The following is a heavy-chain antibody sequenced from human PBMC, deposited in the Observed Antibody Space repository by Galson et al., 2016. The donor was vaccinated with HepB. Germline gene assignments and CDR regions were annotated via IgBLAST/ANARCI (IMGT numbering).Heavy chain of an antibody. CDR2: IESYSKII. Sequence: SLRLSCAASGFTFRKYGFNWVRLTPGEGLEWLSYIESYSKIIRYTESVRGRFTVSRDNAKNSVYLQLSGLRVEDTAIYYCARNGPNYNYDFWGQGTRVTVFS. J-gene: IGHJ4*02. CDR1: GFTFRKYG. CDR3: ARNGPNYNYDF. D-gene: IGHD5-24*01. V-gene: IGHV3-48*04.